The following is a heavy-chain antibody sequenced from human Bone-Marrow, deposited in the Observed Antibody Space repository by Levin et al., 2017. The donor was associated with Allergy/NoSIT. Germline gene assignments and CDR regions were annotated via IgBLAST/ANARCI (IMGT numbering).Heavy chain of an antibody. CDR3: ARDRRPYSSDWGYLDF. D-gene: IGHD6-25*01. J-gene: IGHJ4*02. CDR2: IYTGGST. CDR1: GFTVSSNY. Sequence: GESLKISCTAFGFTVSSNYMSWVRLAPGKGLEWVSVIYTGGSTYYADSVKGRFTISTDNSKNTLYLQMNSLRAEDTAVYYCARDRRPYSSDWGYLDFWGQGTLVTVSS. V-gene: IGHV3-66*01.